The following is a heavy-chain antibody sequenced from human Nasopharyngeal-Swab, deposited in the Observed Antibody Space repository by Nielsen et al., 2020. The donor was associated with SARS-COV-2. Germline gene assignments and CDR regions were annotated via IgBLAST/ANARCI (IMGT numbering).Heavy chain of an antibody. CDR3: AVGYCSSSNCYREYFQH. Sequence: SETLSLTYSVSGYSISSGYYWAWIRQSPEKGLEWVATVYQSGETYYNPSLRSRVTISVDTSKSQFSLKLSSVTAADTAIYYCAVGYCSSSNCYREYFQHWGQGTLVTVSS. CDR1: GYSISSGYY. J-gene: IGHJ1*01. CDR2: VYQSGET. D-gene: IGHD2-2*01. V-gene: IGHV4-38-2*01.